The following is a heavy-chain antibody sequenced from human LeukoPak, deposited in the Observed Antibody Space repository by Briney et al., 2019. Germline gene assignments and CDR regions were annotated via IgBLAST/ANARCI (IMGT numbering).Heavy chain of an antibody. Sequence: GGSLRLSCAEPRFTFSRYWMHWVRHAPGKGLGWVSRVSGDGTTTTYADSVKGRFTISRDNAKNSLYLQMNSLRAEDTAVYYCARDHHDYDAFDIWGQGTTVTVSS. CDR2: VSGDGTTT. D-gene: IGHD4-11*01. V-gene: IGHV3-74*01. CDR3: ARDHHDYDAFDI. J-gene: IGHJ3*02. CDR1: RFTFSRYW.